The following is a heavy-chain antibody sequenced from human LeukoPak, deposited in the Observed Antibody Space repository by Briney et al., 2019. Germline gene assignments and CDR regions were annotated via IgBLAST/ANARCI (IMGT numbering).Heavy chain of an antibody. CDR2: MNPNSGNT. CDR3: ATDLGACSGGSCYSVGWFDP. J-gene: IGHJ5*02. CDR1: GYTFTSYD. V-gene: IGHV1-8*01. D-gene: IGHD2-15*01. Sequence: ASVKVSCKASGYTFTSYDINWVRQATGQGLEWMGWMNPNSGNTGYAQKFQGRVTMTEDTSTDTAYMELSSLRSEDTAVYYCATDLGACSGGSCYSVGWFDPWGQGTLVTVSS.